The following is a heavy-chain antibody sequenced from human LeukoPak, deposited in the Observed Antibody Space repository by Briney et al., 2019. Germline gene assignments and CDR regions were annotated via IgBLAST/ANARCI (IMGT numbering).Heavy chain of an antibody. J-gene: IGHJ5*02. CDR2: ISWNSGSI. CDR3: AKDMAAAGYSWFDP. D-gene: IGHD6-13*01. Sequence: PGGSLRLSCAASGFTFDDYAMHWVRQAPGKGLEWVSGISWNSGSIGYADSVKGRFTISRDNAKNSLYLQMNSLRAEDTALYYCAKDMAAAGYSWFDPWGQGTLVTVSS. V-gene: IGHV3-9*01. CDR1: GFTFDDYA.